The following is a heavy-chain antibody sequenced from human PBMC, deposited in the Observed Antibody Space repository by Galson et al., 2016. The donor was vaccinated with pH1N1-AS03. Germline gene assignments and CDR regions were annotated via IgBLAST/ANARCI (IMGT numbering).Heavy chain of an antibody. CDR1: GFTFSSYA. CDR3: ANAACRGITGCGNYVHYGLDV. Sequence: SLRLSCAASGFTFSSYALHWVRQAPGKGLEWVAVVYSDGSNTNYAEYVKGRFTISRDNSTNTLYLEMNSLSAEDTAVYYCANAACRGITGCGNYVHYGLDVWGQGTIVTVSS. J-gene: IGHJ6*02. V-gene: IGHV3-30*01. CDR2: VYSDGSNT. D-gene: IGHD3-3*01.